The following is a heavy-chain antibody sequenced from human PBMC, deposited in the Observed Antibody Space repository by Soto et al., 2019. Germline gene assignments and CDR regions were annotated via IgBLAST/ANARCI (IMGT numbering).Heavy chain of an antibody. Sequence: PGGSLRLSCAASGFTFSNAWMSWVRQAPGKGLEWVGRIKSKTDGGTTDYAAPVKGRFTISRDDSKNTLYLQMNSLKTEDTAVYYCTTETYYDFWSGYKSHFDYWGQGTLVTV. D-gene: IGHD3-3*01. J-gene: IGHJ4*02. CDR2: IKSKTDGGTT. V-gene: IGHV3-15*01. CDR3: TTETYYDFWSGYKSHFDY. CDR1: GFTFSNAW.